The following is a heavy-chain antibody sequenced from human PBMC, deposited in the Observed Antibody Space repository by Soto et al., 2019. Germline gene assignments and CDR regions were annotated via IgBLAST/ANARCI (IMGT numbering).Heavy chain of an antibody. CDR2: MNPNSGNT. CDR1: GYTFTSYD. J-gene: IGHJ6*03. V-gene: IGHV1-8*01. Sequence: ASVKVSCKASGYTFTSYDINWVRQATGQGLEWMGWMNPNSGNTGYAQKFQGRVTMTRNTSISTAYMELSSLRSEDTAVYYCARGGPRSYSRSTSRTEGFVYYMDVWG. CDR3: ARGGPRSYSRSTSRTEGFVYYMDV. D-gene: IGHD2-2*01.